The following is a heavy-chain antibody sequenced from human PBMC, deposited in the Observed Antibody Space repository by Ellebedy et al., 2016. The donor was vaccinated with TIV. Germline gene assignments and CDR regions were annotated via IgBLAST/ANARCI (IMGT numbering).Heavy chain of an antibody. J-gene: IGHJ5*02. CDR1: GFTFSSYW. CDR3: ARLQMTTTFNWYDP. CDR2: IKQDGSEK. D-gene: IGHD4-17*01. Sequence: GESLKISCAASGFTFSSYWMSWVRQAPGKGLEWVANIKQDGSEKYYVDSVKGRFTISRDNAKNSLYLQMNSLRAEDTAVYYRARLQMTTTFNWYDPWGQGTLVTVSS. V-gene: IGHV3-7*03.